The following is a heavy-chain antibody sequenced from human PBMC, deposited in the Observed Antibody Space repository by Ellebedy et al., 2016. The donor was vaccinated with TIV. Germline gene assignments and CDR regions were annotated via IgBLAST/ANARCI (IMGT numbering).Heavy chain of an antibody. J-gene: IGHJ5*02. D-gene: IGHD2-2*01. CDR1: GDPITSGGYH. Sequence: SETLSLXXTVSGDPITSGGYHWTWIRQHPGKGLEWIGYIYYRGSTHYNPSLKSRLTISVDTSKNQFSLMLTSVTAADTAVNYCARGAIVVVPAASSDWFDPWGQGTLVTVSS. CDR3: ARGAIVVVPAASSDWFDP. V-gene: IGHV4-31*03. CDR2: IYYRGST.